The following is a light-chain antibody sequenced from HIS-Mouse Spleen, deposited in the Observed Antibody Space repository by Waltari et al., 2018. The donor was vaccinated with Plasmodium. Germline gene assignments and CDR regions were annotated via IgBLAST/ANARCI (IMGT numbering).Light chain of an antibody. V-gene: IGKV1-39*01. CDR1: RSISSY. Sequence: QMTQSPSSLSASVGDRVTITCRASRSISSYLNWYQQKPGKAPKLLIYAASSLQSGVPSRFSGSGSGTDFTLTISSLQPEDFATYYCQQSYSTPQLTFGGGTKVEIK. J-gene: IGKJ4*01. CDR3: QQSYSTPQLT. CDR2: AAS.